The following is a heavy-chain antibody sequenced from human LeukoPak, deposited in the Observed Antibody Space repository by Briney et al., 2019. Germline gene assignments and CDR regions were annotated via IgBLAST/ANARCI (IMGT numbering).Heavy chain of an antibody. CDR2: IFYSGST. CDR1: SGSISTSNYY. J-gene: IGHJ4*02. V-gene: IGHV4-39*07. D-gene: IGHD3-10*01. CDR3: ARGAYYYGSGKIFDY. Sequence: SETLSLTCTVSSGSISTSNYYWGWVRQPPGEALEWIGNIFYSGSTYYSPSLKSRVTISLDTSRNQFSLKLSSVTAADTAVYYCARGAYYYGSGKIFDYWGQGTLVTVSS.